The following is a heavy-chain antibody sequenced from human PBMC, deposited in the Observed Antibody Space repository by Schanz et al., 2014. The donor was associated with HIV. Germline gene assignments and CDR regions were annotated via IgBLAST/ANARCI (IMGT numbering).Heavy chain of an antibody. CDR2: ISGSGGRT. CDR3: ARGECDFWSGYCPHFHYFDLDV. Sequence: EVQLLESGGGLVQPGGSLRLSCAASGFTFSSYAMSWVRQAAGKGLEWVSGISGSGGRTYYAEFVKGRFTISRDNSKNTLYLQMNSLRAEDTAVYYCARGECDFWSGYCPHFHYFDLDVWGPGTSVTVSS. J-gene: IGHJ6*02. CDR1: GFTFSSYA. D-gene: IGHD3-3*01. V-gene: IGHV3-23*01.